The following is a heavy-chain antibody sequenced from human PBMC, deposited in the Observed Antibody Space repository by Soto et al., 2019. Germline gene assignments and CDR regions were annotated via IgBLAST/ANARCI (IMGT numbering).Heavy chain of an antibody. CDR1: GGTFSSYT. D-gene: IGHD3-10*01. V-gene: IGHV1-69*08. Sequence: QVQLVQSGAEVKKPGSSVKVSCKASGGTFSSYTISWVRQAPGQGLEWMGRIIPILGIANYAQKFQGRVKNNADKSTSPAYMGLSSLRSEDPGVYLWAGDGFGDFRFDFWGQGTLVTVSS. CDR3: AGDGFGDFRFDF. CDR2: IIPILGIA. J-gene: IGHJ4*02.